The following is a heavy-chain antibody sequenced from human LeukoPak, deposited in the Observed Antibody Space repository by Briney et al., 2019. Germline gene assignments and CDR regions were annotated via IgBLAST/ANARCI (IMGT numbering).Heavy chain of an antibody. Sequence: PGGSLRLSCAASGFTFSSYAMSWVRQAPGKGLEWVSAISGSGGSTYYADSVKGRFTISRDNSKSTLYLQMNSLRAEDTAVYYCARLSSFAFDIWGQGTMVTVSS. D-gene: IGHD3-16*02. J-gene: IGHJ3*02. CDR3: ARLSSFAFDI. CDR2: ISGSGGST. CDR1: GFTFSSYA. V-gene: IGHV3-23*01.